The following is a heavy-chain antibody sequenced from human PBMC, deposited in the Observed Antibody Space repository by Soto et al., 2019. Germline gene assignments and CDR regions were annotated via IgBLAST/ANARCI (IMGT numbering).Heavy chain of an antibody. Sequence: SETLSLTCTVSVGSISSYYWSWIRQPPGKGLEWIGYISYSGSTNYNPSLKSRVTISVDTSKNQLSLKLSSVTAADTAVYYCARDLKYCSGGSCYIRFDPWGQGTLVTVAS. CDR2: ISYSGST. J-gene: IGHJ5*02. V-gene: IGHV4-59*01. CDR3: ARDLKYCSGGSCYIRFDP. D-gene: IGHD2-15*01. CDR1: VGSISSYY.